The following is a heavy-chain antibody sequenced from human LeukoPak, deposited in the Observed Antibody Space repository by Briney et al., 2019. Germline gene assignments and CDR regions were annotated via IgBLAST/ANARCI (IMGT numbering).Heavy chain of an antibody. CDR2: IYYDGST. J-gene: IGHJ4*02. D-gene: IGHD4/OR15-4a*01. V-gene: IGHV4-39*02. CDR3: ASSVWWPYHFDY. CDR1: GGSIRGNGYY. Sequence: SETLSLTCTVSGGSIRGNGYYWGWIRQAPGKGLEWIGSIYYDGSTYYNPSLKGRVTISVDTPKNYFSLKLSSVTAADTAVYYCASSVWWPYHFDYWGQGTLVTVSS.